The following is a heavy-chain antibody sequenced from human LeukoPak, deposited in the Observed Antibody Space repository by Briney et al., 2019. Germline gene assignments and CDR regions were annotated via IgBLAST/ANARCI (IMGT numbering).Heavy chain of an antibody. CDR3: ARGRSGSHHFDS. J-gene: IGHJ4*02. V-gene: IGHV3-30*03. D-gene: IGHD3-10*01. CDR2: ISYDGSNK. Sequence: GGPLRLSCAASGFTVSSNYMSWVRQAPGKGLEWVAIISYDGSNKYYADSVKGRFTISRDNSKNTLYLQMNSLRADDTALYYCARGRSGSHHFDSWGQGTLVAVPS. CDR1: GFTVSSNY.